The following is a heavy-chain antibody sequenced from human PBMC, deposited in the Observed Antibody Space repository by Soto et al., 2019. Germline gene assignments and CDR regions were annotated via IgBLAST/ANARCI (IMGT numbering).Heavy chain of an antibody. CDR2: IYWDDDK. Sequence: QITLKESGPTLVKPTQTLTLTCTFSGFSLSTSGVGVGWIRQPPGKALEWLALIYWDDDKRYSPSPKSRLTITKDTSKNQVVLTMTNMDPVDTATYYCAHRRDKVDYWGQGTLVTVSS. J-gene: IGHJ4*02. CDR1: GFSLSTSGVG. V-gene: IGHV2-5*02. CDR3: AHRRDKVDY.